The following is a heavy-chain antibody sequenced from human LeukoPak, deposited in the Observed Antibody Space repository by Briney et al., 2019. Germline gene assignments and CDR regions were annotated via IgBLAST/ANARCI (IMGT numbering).Heavy chain of an antibody. CDR3: AKGPDGDFTIFDY. Sequence: QPGGSLRLSCAASGFTFSSYAMSWVRQAPGKGLEWVSAISGSGGSTYYADSVKGWFTISRDNSKNTLYLQMNSLRAEDTAVYYCAKGPDGDFTIFDYWGQGTLVTVSS. CDR2: ISGSGGST. J-gene: IGHJ4*02. D-gene: IGHD4-17*01. CDR1: GFTFSSYA. V-gene: IGHV3-23*01.